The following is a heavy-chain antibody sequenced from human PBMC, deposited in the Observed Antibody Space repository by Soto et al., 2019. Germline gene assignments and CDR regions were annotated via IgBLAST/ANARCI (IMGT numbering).Heavy chain of an antibody. CDR2: ISYDGSNK. CDR3: ARGKVPAAGEYYYYYGMDV. V-gene: IGHV3-30-3*01. D-gene: IGHD2-2*01. Sequence: GGSLRLSCAASGFTFSSYAMHWVRQAPGKGLEWVAVISYDGSNKYYADSVKGRFTISRDNSKNTLYLQMNSLRAEDTAVYYCARGKVPAAGEYYYYYGMDVLGQGTTVTVSS. J-gene: IGHJ6*02. CDR1: GFTFSSYA.